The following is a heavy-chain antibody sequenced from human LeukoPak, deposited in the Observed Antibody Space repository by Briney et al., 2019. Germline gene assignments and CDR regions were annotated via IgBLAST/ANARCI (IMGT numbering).Heavy chain of an antibody. J-gene: IGHJ6*03. D-gene: IGHD3-16*01. CDR3: ARHKNDGYYYYYYMDV. V-gene: IGHV4-59*08. CDR2: IYYSGST. Sequence: SETLSLTRTVPGGSISSYYWSWIRQPPGKGLEWIGYIYYSGSTYYNPSLKSRVTISVDTSKNQFSLKLSSVTAADTAVYYCARHKNDGYYYYYYMDVWGKGTTVTVSS. CDR1: GGSISSYY.